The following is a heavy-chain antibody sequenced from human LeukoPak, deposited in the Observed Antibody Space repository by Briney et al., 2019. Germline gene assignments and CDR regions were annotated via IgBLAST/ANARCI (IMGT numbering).Heavy chain of an antibody. J-gene: IGHJ4*02. Sequence: PGGSLRLFCAASAFTFSNAWMSWVRQAPGKGLEWVGRIKSKTDGGTTDYAAPVKGRFTISRDDSKNTLYLQMNSLKTEDTAVYYCTTESAYCGGDCYSGYWGQGTLVTVSS. CDR2: IKSKTDGGTT. CDR1: AFTFSNAW. CDR3: TTESAYCGGDCYSGY. D-gene: IGHD2-21*02. V-gene: IGHV3-15*01.